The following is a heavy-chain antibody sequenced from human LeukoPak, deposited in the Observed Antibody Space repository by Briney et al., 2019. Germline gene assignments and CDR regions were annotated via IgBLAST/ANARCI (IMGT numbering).Heavy chain of an antibody. D-gene: IGHD3-10*01. CDR3: ASLQNYYGSGSYYYYMDV. Sequence: SETLSLTCTVSGGSISSYYWSCIRQPVGKGLEWVGRIYTSGGANYNPSLQCRVTMSVDTSKNQFSLKLSSVTAADTAVYYCASLQNYYGSGSYYYYMDVWGKGTTVTVSS. CDR2: IYTSGGA. V-gene: IGHV4-4*07. CDR1: GGSISSYY. J-gene: IGHJ6*03.